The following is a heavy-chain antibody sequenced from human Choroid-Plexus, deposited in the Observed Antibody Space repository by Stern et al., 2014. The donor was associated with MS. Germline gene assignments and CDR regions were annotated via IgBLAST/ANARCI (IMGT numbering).Heavy chain of an antibody. CDR3: ARDQRGITIFGVVTDYYYLGMDV. CDR2: FNPNTGGT. CDR1: GYIFTGYY. J-gene: IGHJ6*02. Sequence: VQLVESGAEVKKPGASVKVSCKTSGYIFTGYYIHWVRQAPGQGLEWMAWFNPNTGGTKYAQKFQGRVTMSRDTSISTAYAELSSLTSDDTAVYYCARDQRGITIFGVVTDYYYLGMDVWGQGTTVTVSS. V-gene: IGHV1-2*02. D-gene: IGHD3-3*01.